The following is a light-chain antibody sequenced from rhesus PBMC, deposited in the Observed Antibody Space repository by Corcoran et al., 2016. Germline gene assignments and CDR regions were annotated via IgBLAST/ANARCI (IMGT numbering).Light chain of an antibody. Sequence: DIQMTQSPSSLSTSVGDRVTIICRASQDISSYLNWYQQKPGKAPKRLIFAASSLESGVPSRFSGSGFGTDFTLAISSLQPEDFGTYSCVQYDSDPITFGPGTKLDIK. CDR3: VQYDSDPIT. V-gene: IGKV1-43*02. J-gene: IGKJ3*01. CDR1: QDISSY. CDR2: AAS.